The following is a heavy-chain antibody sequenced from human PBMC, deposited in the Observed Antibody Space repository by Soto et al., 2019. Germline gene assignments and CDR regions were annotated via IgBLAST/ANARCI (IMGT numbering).Heavy chain of an antibody. V-gene: IGHV3-13*01. CDR2: IGTAGDT. J-gene: IGHJ6*02. CDR3: AKLLRFLEWLLRYYYYYYGMDV. CDR1: GFTFSSYD. Sequence: SLKISCAASGFTFSSYDMHWVRQATGKGLEWVSAIGTAGDTYYPGSVKGRFTISRENAKNSLYLQMNSLRAGDTAVYYCAKLLRFLEWLLRYYYYYYGMDVWGQGTTVTVSS. D-gene: IGHD3-3*01.